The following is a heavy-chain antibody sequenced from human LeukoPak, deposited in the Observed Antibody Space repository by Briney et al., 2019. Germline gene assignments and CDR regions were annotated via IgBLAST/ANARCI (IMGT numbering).Heavy chain of an antibody. CDR2: MNPNSGNT. V-gene: IGHV1-8*01. D-gene: IGHD4-17*01. J-gene: IGHJ4*02. Sequence: ASVKVSCKASGYTFTSSDINWVRQATGQGLEWMGWMNPNSGNTGYAQKFQGRVTMTRNTSISTAYMELSSLRSEDTAVYYCARSDSTSDHYEAPSGYWGQGTLVTVSS. CDR1: GYTFTSSD. CDR3: ARSDSTSDHYEAPSGY.